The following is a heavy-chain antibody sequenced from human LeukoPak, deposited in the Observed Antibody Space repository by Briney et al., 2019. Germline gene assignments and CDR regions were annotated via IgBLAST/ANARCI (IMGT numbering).Heavy chain of an antibody. CDR3: ARLGDYGDNGVDY. V-gene: IGHV5-51*01. CDR2: IYPGDSDT. Sequence: GESLKISCKGSGYSFTSYWIGWVRQMPGKGLEWMGIIYPGDSDTRYTPSFEGHVTISADRSISTAYLQWSSLKASDTALYYCARLGDYGDNGVDYWGQGTLVTVSS. J-gene: IGHJ4*02. D-gene: IGHD4/OR15-4a*01. CDR1: GYSFTSYW.